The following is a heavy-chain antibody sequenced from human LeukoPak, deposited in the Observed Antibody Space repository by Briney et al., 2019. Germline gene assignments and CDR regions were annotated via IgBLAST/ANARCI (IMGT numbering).Heavy chain of an antibody. J-gene: IGHJ4*02. D-gene: IGHD3-3*02. CDR1: GGSFSGYY. V-gene: IGHV4-34*01. CDR2: INHSGST. CDR3: ARSGKAHRIGPYFDY. Sequence: SETLSLTCAVYGGSFSGYYWSWIRQPPGKGLEWIGEINHSGSTNYNPSLKSRVTISVDTSKNQFSLKLSSVTAADTAVYYCARSGKAHRIGPYFDYWGQGTLVTVSS.